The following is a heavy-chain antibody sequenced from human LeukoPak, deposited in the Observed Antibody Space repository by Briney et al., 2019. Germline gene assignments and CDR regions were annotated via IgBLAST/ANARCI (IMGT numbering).Heavy chain of an antibody. CDR1: GFTFSSHG. D-gene: IGHD3-22*01. J-gene: IGHJ4*02. CDR3: ARVISGYYLRGLDY. CDR2: IWYDGSNK. Sequence: GRSLRLSCAASGFTFSSHGMHWVRQAPGKGLEWVAVIWYDGSNKYYADSVKGRFTISRDNSKNTLYLQMKSLRAEDTAVYYCARVISGYYLRGLDYWGQGTLVTVSS. V-gene: IGHV3-33*01.